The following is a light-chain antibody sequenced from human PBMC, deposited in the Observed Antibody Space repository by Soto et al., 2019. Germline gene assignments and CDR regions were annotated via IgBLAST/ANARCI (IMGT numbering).Light chain of an antibody. Sequence: DIQMTQSPSSVSASVGDRVTLTCRASQTIGNYLNWYQQKPGKAPKLLIYSASVLEAGVPSRFSASGSGTDFPLTISSLQHDDFATYYCQQSYSSPFPFGPGTKLD. CDR2: SAS. CDR3: QQSYSSPFP. J-gene: IGKJ3*01. CDR1: QTIGNY. V-gene: IGKV1-39*01.